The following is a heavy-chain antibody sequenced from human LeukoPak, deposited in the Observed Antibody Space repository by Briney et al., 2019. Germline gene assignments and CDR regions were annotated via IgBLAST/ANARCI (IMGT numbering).Heavy chain of an antibody. CDR1: GVSITGYH. V-gene: IGHV4-4*08. J-gene: IGHJ3*02. CDR2: IYSSETT. CDR3: ARMNDFDI. Sequence: SETLSLTCTVSGVSITGYHWSWIRQPPGKGLEWIGYIYSSETTEYKPSLKSRVTISADKSKNQISLKLAYVAAADTAIYYCARMNDFDIWGQGTMVTVSS.